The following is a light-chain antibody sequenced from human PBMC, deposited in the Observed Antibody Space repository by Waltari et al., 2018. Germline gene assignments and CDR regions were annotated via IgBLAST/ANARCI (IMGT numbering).Light chain of an antibody. CDR2: GNT. CDR1: SSNIGAPYD. V-gene: IGLV1-40*01. J-gene: IGLJ3*02. CDR3: QSYDNTISGSV. Sequence: QSVLTQPPPVSGAPGQRVTISRTGSSSNIGAPYDVHWYQQFPGTAPRHLIYGNTNRPSGFPDRFSGSKSGTSASLAITGLQADEEADYYCQSYDNTISGSVFGGGTKLTVL.